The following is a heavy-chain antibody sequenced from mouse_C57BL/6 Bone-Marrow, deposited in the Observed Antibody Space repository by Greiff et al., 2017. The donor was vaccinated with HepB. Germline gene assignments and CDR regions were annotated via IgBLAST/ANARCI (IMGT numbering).Heavy chain of an antibody. J-gene: IGHJ1*03. CDR1: GFTFSDYG. D-gene: IGHD1-1*01. V-gene: IGHV5-17*01. CDR2: ISSGSSTI. Sequence: DVQLVESGGGLVKPGGSLKLSCAASGFTFSDYGMHWVRQAPEKGLEWVAYISSGSSTIYYADTVKGRFTISRDNAKNTLFLQMTSLRSEDTAMYYCARAYGSSYWYFDVWGTGTTVTVSS. CDR3: ARAYGSSYWYFDV.